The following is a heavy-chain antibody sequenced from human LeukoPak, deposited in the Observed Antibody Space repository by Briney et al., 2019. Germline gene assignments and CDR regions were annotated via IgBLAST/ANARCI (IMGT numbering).Heavy chain of an antibody. CDR3: AREEQQQPDY. CDR2: ISSSSSYI. CDR1: GSTFSSYS. D-gene: IGHD6-13*01. Sequence: PGGSLRLSCAASGSTFSSYSMNWVRQAPGKGLEWVSSISSSSSYIYYADSVKGRFTISRDNAKNSLYLQMNSLRAEDTAVYYCAREEQQQPDYWGQGTLVTVSS. V-gene: IGHV3-21*01. J-gene: IGHJ4*02.